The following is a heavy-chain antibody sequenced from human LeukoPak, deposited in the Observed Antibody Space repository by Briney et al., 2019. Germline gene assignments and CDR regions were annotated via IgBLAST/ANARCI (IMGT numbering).Heavy chain of an antibody. V-gene: IGHV1-2*02. Sequence: GASVTVSCKASGYTFNGYYMHWVRQAPGQGLEGMGWINPKRGGTNYAQKFQGRVTITRDTSISTAYMELSRLRSDDTAVYYSASRIVGATGNWFDPWGQGTLVTVSS. D-gene: IGHD1-26*01. CDR3: ASRIVGATGNWFDP. CDR1: GYTFNGYY. CDR2: INPKRGGT. J-gene: IGHJ5*02.